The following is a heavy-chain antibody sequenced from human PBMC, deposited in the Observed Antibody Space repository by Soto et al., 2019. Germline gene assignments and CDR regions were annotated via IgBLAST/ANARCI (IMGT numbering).Heavy chain of an antibody. CDR3: ARLFAYYDKEPGAFDI. Sequence: PSETLSLTCSVSCDSISNGDYYWSWIRQPPGKGPEWIGYIYYSGSTYYNPSLKSRASISVDTAINQFSLELTSVTAADTAVYYCARLFAYYDKEPGAFDIWGQGTPVTVSS. V-gene: IGHV4-30-4*01. CDR2: IYYSGST. CDR1: CDSISNGDYY. D-gene: IGHD3-22*01. J-gene: IGHJ3*02.